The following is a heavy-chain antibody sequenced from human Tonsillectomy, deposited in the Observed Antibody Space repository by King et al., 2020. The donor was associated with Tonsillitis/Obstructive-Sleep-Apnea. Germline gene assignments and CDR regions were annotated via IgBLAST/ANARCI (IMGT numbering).Heavy chain of an antibody. CDR3: ARGAPSNTSYYDMLTGLGPYYFDY. J-gene: IGHJ4*02. V-gene: IGHV4-34*01. D-gene: IGHD3-9*01. CDR2: INHSGST. CDR1: GGSFSGYY. Sequence: QVQLQQWGAGLLKPSETLSLTCAVYGGSFSGYYWSWIRQPPGKGLEWIGEINHSGSTNYNPSLKSRVTISVDTSKNQFSLKLSSVTAADTAVYYCARGAPSNTSYYDMLTGLGPYYFDYWGQGTLVTVSS.